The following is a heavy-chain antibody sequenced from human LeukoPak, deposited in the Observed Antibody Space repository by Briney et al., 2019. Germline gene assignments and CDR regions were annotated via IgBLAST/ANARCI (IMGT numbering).Heavy chain of an antibody. Sequence: GGSLTLSCTASGFTFRNYWMHWVRHAPGKGLVWVSRIRGCCSTKTYGDSVEPRFTISRDHAKNMLYLQMTSLKAEDTAVYFCARGLPSYDMGLDYWGQGALVTVSS. CDR2: IRGCCSTK. CDR1: GFTFRNYW. D-gene: IGHD3-9*01. J-gene: IGHJ4*02. CDR3: ARGLPSYDMGLDY. V-gene: IGHV3-74*03.